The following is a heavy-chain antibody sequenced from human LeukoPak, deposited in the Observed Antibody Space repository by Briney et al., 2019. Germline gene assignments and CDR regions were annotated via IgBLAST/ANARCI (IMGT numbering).Heavy chain of an antibody. Sequence: GGSLRLSCAASGFTFSNAWMSWVRQAPGKGLEWVGRIKSKTDGGTTDYAAPVKGRFTISRDDSKNTLYLQMNSLKTEDTAVYYCTTDLFDYGGNSGDWFDPWGQGTLVTVSS. CDR2: IKSKTDGGTT. CDR1: GFTFSNAW. J-gene: IGHJ5*02. CDR3: TTDLFDYGGNSGDWFDP. V-gene: IGHV3-15*01. D-gene: IGHD4-23*01.